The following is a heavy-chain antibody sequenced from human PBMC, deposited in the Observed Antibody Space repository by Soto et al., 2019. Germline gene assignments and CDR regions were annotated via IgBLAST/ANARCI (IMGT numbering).Heavy chain of an antibody. CDR1: GFTLSSYA. Sequence: GGSLRLSCAASGFTLSSYAMSWVRQAPGKGLEWVSAISGSGGSTYYADSVKGRFTISRDNSKNTLYLQMNSLRAEDTAVYYCAKFGKNNCEIYYFDYWGQGTLVSVSS. CDR3: AKFGKNNCEIYYFDY. J-gene: IGHJ4*02. V-gene: IGHV3-23*01. D-gene: IGHD1-20*01. CDR2: ISGSGGST.